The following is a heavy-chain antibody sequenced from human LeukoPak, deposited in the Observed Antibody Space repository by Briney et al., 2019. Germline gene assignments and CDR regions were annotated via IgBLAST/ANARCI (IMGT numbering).Heavy chain of an antibody. D-gene: IGHD5-18*01. CDR1: GGSISSSSYY. Sequence: PSETLSLTCTVSGGSISSSSYYWGWIRQPPGKGLEWIGSVYYSGSTYYNPSLKSRVTISVDTSKNQFSLKLSSVTAADTAVYYCARQYGYYHFDYWGQGTLVTVSS. CDR3: ARQYGYYHFDY. J-gene: IGHJ4*02. V-gene: IGHV4-39*01. CDR2: VYYSGST.